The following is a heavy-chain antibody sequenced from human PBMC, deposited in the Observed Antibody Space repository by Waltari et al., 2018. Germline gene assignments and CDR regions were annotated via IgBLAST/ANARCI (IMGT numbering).Heavy chain of an antibody. V-gene: IGHV4-34*01. CDR1: GGSFRGYY. Sequence: QVQLQQWGAGLLKPSETLSLTCAVYGGSFRGYYWSWIRQPPGKGLECIGEINHSGSTNYNPSLKSRVTISVDTSKNQFSLKLSSVTAADTAVYYCARGRSSPNYYYYYMDVWGKGTTVTVSS. J-gene: IGHJ6*03. CDR3: ARGRSSPNYYYYYMDV. D-gene: IGHD6-13*01. CDR2: INHSGST.